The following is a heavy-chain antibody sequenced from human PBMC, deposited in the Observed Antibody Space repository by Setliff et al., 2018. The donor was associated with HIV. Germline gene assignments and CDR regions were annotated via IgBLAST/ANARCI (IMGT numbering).Heavy chain of an antibody. D-gene: IGHD2-2*01. CDR2: IYTSGST. CDR3: ARLDCSSSSGFVDY. V-gene: IGHV4-4*08. J-gene: IGHJ4*02. Sequence: SETLSLTCTVSGDSLSTYCWTWIRQPPGKGLEWIGNIYTSGSTNYNPSLKSRVTISVDTSKNQVSRKLSSRTAADTAVYYCARLDCSSSSGFVDYWGQGTLVTVSS. CDR1: GDSLSTYC.